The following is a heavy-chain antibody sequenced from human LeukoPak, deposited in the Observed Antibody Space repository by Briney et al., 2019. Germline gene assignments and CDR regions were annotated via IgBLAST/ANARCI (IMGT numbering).Heavy chain of an antibody. CDR1: GFIFSTYA. CDR3: ASLDRSEIP. J-gene: IGHJ5*02. Sequence: GGSLRLSCSASGFIFSTYAMSWVRQAPGKGLEYVSSVSADESGKYYTKSVRGRFSISRDNSKNTMYLQLGNLRPDDMGIYYCASLDRSEIPWGPGTLVTVSS. V-gene: IGHV3-64*01. D-gene: IGHD1-26*01. CDR2: VSADESGK.